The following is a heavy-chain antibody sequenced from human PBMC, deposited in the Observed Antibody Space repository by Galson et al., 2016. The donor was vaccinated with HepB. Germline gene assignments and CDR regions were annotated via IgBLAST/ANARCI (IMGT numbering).Heavy chain of an antibody. CDR3: AKSDGRLFTNHYDH. V-gene: IGHV5-51*01. CDR2: IYPGDSDT. J-gene: IGHJ4*02. D-gene: IGHD1-1*01. CDR1: GYSFTTSW. Sequence: QSGAEVKKSGEPLKISCKGFGYSFTTSWIGWVRQMPGKGLEWMGIIYPGDSDTRYSPSFQGRVTVSVDKSTSTAYLQWSSLGASDSAMYYCAKSDGRLFTNHYDHWGQGTLVTVSS.